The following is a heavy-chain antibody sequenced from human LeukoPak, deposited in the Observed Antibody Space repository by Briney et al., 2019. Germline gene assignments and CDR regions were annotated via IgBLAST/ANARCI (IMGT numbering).Heavy chain of an antibody. Sequence: PSETLSLTCTVYGGSISSSSYYWGWIRQPPGKGLEWIGSIYYSGSTYYNPSLKSRVTISVDTSKNQFSLKLSSVTAADTAVYYCARQGPGPYYFDYWGQGTLVTVSS. V-gene: IGHV4-39*01. J-gene: IGHJ4*02. CDR1: GGSISSSSYY. CDR3: ARQGPGPYYFDY. CDR2: IYYSGST.